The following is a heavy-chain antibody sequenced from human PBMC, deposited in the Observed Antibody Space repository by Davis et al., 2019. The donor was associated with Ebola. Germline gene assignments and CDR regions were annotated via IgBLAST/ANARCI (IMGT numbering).Heavy chain of an antibody. CDR1: GYSFTNYW. CDR3: ATAQRASGYPYYFDF. J-gene: IGHJ4*02. Sequence: PGGSLRLSCKGSGYSFTNYWIGWVRQMPGKGLECMGIIYPGDSDTRYSPSFQGQVTISVDNSTSTAYLQWSSLKASDTAMYYCATAQRASGYPYYFDFWGQGTLVTVSS. D-gene: IGHD3-3*01. CDR2: IYPGDSDT. V-gene: IGHV5-51*01.